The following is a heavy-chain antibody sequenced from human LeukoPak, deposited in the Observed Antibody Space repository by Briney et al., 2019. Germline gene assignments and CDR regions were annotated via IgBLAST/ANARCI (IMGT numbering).Heavy chain of an antibody. D-gene: IGHD6-6*01. CDR3: AKDRETYEYTFDY. CDR2: MWYDGSKD. CDR1: GFSFSTYG. Sequence: GGSLRLSCAASGFSFSTYGIHWVRQAPGKGLEWVAVMWYDGSKDYYADSVKGRFTISRDTSKNTLYLQMNNLGAEDTAVYYCAKDRETYEYTFDYWSQGTLVTVSS. V-gene: IGHV3-33*06. J-gene: IGHJ4*02.